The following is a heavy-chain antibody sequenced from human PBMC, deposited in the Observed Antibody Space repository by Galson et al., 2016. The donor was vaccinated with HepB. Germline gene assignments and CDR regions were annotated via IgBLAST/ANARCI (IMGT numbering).Heavy chain of an antibody. V-gene: IGHV2-5*02. Sequence: PALVKPTQTLTLTCTLSGFTISTRGVGVAWVRQPPGKALDWLALIYWDDDKWHSPSLKSRLSVTKDTSTNQVFLKITNVDPVDTGTYYCVHTRQWNDGSYFAFWGPGTQVTVSS. J-gene: IGHJ2*01. CDR1: GFTISTRGVG. CDR3: VHTRQWNDGSYFAF. CDR2: IYWDDDK. D-gene: IGHD1-1*01.